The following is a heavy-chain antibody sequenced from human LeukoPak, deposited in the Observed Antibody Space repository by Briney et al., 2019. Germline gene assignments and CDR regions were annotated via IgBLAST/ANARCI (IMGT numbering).Heavy chain of an antibody. V-gene: IGHV1-18*01. D-gene: IGHD5-24*01. J-gene: IGHJ5*02. CDR1: GYTFTNYG. CDR2: ISAYNGYT. CDR3: ARDLVEDGYNYWFDP. Sequence: VASVKVSCKASGYTFTNYGITWVRQAPGQGLEWMGWISAYNGYTNYAQNLQDRVTMTTDTSTSTAYMELRSLRSDDTAVYYCARDLVEDGYNYWFDPWGQGTLVTVSS.